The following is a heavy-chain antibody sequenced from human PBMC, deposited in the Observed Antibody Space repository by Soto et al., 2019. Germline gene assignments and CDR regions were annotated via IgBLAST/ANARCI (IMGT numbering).Heavy chain of an antibody. V-gene: IGHV4-59*01. D-gene: IGHD3-22*01. J-gene: IGHJ6*02. CDR3: ARVLVSSMVITGSYYYYGMDV. Sequence: QVQLQESGPGLVKPSETLSLTCTVSGGSISSYYWSWIRQPPGKGLEWIGYIYYSGSTNYNPSLKSRVTISVDTSKNQFSLKLSSVTAADTAVYYCARVLVSSMVITGSYYYYGMDVWGQGTTVTVSS. CDR1: GGSISSYY. CDR2: IYYSGST.